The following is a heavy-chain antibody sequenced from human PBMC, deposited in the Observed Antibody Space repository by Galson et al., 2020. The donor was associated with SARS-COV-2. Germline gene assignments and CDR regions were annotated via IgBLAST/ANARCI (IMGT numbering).Heavy chain of an antibody. J-gene: IGHJ6*02. Sequence: ASVKVSCKASGYTFTTYGISWVRQAPGQGLEWMGWTSAYNGNTNYAQKLQGRVTLTTDTSTSTAYMELRSLRSDDTAVYYCARGRGGIVVGLRMDVWGQGTTVTVSS. D-gene: IGHD2-21*01. V-gene: IGHV1-18*01. CDR2: TSAYNGNT. CDR3: ARGRGGIVVGLRMDV. CDR1: GYTFTTYG.